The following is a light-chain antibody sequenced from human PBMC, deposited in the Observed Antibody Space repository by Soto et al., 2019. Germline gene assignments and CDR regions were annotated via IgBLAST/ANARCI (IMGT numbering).Light chain of an antibody. CDR2: GAS. CDR3: QQDNNWPPDRT. Sequence: EIGMTQSPAPLSVSPGERAPLSCRASQSVISNLSWYQHKPGQAPRLLIYGASTRATGIPARFSGSGSGTEFTLTISSPQSEDFAIYFCQQDNNWPPDRTFGQGTKVEIK. CDR1: QSVISN. V-gene: IGKV3-15*01. J-gene: IGKJ1*01.